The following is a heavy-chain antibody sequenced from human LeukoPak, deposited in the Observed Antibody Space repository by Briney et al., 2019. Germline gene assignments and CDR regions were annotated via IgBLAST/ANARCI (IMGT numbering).Heavy chain of an antibody. CDR3: ARGNYYGSGSYPY. V-gene: IGHV4-61*01. Sequence: ASETLSLTCTVSGGSVSSGSYYWSWIRQPPGKGLEWIGYIYYSGSTNYNPSLKSRVTISVDTSKNQFSLKLSSVTAADTAVYYCARGNYYGSGSYPYWGQGTLVTVSS. CDR1: GGSVSSGSYY. CDR2: IYYSGST. D-gene: IGHD3-10*01. J-gene: IGHJ4*02.